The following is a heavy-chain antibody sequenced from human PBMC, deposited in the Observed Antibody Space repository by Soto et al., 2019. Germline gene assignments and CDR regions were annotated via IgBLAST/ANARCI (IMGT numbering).Heavy chain of an antibody. Sequence: GGSLRLSCAASGFTFSSSWMAWVRQAPGKGLEWVALINPDGSVASYVGSVRGRFIISRDNAQNSLYLQMNSVSAEDTAVYYCSRDPGFGAIDYWGQGTLVTVSS. J-gene: IGHJ4*02. D-gene: IGHD3-10*01. CDR3: SRDPGFGAIDY. V-gene: IGHV3-7*01. CDR2: INPDGSVA. CDR1: GFTFSSSW.